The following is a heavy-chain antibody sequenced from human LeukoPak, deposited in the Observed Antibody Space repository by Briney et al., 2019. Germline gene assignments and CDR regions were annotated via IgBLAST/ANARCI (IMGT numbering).Heavy chain of an antibody. V-gene: IGHV3-7*05. CDR3: ARDRAGLPFDC. CDR1: GFTFSSYW. J-gene: IGHJ4*02. D-gene: IGHD6-13*01. CDR2: IKQDGSEK. Sequence: GGSLILSCAASGFTFSSYWMSWVRQAPGKGLEWVANIKQDGSEKYYVDSVKGRFTISRDNAKNSLYLQMNSLRAEDTAVYYCARDRAGLPFDCWGQGTLVTVSS.